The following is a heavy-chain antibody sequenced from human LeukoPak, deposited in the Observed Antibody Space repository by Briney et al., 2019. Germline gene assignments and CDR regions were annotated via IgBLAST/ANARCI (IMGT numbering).Heavy chain of an antibody. V-gene: IGHV1-2*02. D-gene: IGHD6-13*01. CDR2: INPNSGGT. CDR3: ARDRGLAAAGPSYNWFDP. Sequence: ASVKVSCKASGYTFTGYYMHWVRQAPGQGLEWMGWINPNSGGTNYAQKFQGRVTMTRDTSISTAYMELSRLRTDDTAVYYCARDRGLAAAGPSYNWFDPWGQGTLVTVSS. CDR1: GYTFTGYY. J-gene: IGHJ5*02.